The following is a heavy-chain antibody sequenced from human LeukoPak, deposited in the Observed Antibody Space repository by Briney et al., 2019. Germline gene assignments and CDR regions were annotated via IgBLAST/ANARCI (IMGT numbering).Heavy chain of an antibody. CDR1: GFTVSSNY. Sequence: GGSLRVSCAASGFTVSSNYMSWVRQAPGKGLEWVSVIYSGGSTYYADSVKGRFTISRDNSKNTLYLQMNSLRAEDTAVYYCARDSPYDSSGYYDYWGQGTLVTVSS. CDR3: ARDSPYDSSGYYDY. V-gene: IGHV3-53*01. J-gene: IGHJ4*02. D-gene: IGHD3-22*01. CDR2: IYSGGST.